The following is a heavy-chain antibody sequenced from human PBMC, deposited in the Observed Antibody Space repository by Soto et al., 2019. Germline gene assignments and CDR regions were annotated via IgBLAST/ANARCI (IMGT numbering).Heavy chain of an antibody. D-gene: IGHD4-17*01. J-gene: IGHJ6*02. Sequence: KPSETLSLTCTVSGGSISSSSYYWGWIRQPPGKGLEWIGSIYYSGSTYYNPSLKSRVTISVDTSKNQFSLKLSSVTAADTAVYYCASLTLFPTVTTSNYYGMDVWGQGTTVTVSS. CDR2: IYYSGST. CDR1: GGSISSSSYY. V-gene: IGHV4-39*01. CDR3: ASLTLFPTVTTSNYYGMDV.